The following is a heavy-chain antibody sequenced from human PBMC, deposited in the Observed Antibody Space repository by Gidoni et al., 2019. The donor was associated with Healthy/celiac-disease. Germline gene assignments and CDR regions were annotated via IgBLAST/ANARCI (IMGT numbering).Heavy chain of an antibody. CDR3: ARDNFLYDSSGYYQLSSFDY. CDR1: GFTFRSYS. CDR2: ISSSSSYI. V-gene: IGHV3-21*06. D-gene: IGHD3-22*01. Sequence: VQLVESGGGLVKPGGSLRLSCAASGFTFRSYSMNWVRQAPGKGLEWVSSISSSSSYIYYADSVKGRFTISRDNAKNSLYLQMNSLRAEDTAVYYCARDNFLYDSSGYYQLSSFDYWGQGTLVTVSS. J-gene: IGHJ4*02.